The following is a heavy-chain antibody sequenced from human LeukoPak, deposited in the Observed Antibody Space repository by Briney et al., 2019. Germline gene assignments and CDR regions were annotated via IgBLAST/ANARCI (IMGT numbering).Heavy chain of an antibody. CDR2: VSGSGGST. J-gene: IGHJ5*02. V-gene: IGHV3-23*01. D-gene: IGHD3-22*01. CDR1: GFAFSNYA. CDR3: AKSPEVVVLVYWFDP. Sequence: GGSLRLSCAASGFAFSNYAMSWVSQAPGKGMESVSAVSGSGGSTHYADSVKGRFTISRDNSQNTLFLQMNSLRAEDTAVYFCAKSPEVVVLVYWFDPWGQGTLVTVSS.